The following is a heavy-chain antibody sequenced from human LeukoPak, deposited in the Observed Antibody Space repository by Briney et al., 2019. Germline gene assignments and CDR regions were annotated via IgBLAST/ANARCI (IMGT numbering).Heavy chain of an antibody. CDR2: INHSGST. Sequence: SETLSLTCAVYGGSFSGYYWSWIRQPPAKGLDWIGEINHSGSTNYNPSLKSRVTISVDTSKNQFSLKLSSVTAADTAVYYCARGGSSRFHQTPNFDYWGQGTLVTVSS. CDR3: ARGGSSRFHQTPNFDY. CDR1: GGSFSGYY. J-gene: IGHJ4*02. V-gene: IGHV4-34*01. D-gene: IGHD6-13*01.